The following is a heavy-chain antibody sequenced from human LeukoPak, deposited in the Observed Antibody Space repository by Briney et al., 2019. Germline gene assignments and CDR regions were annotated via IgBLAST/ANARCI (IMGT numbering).Heavy chain of an antibody. V-gene: IGHV3-33*01. D-gene: IGHD3-9*01. CDR1: GFTFSSYG. CDR3: ARDERYYDILTGYDYYGMDV. J-gene: IGHJ6*04. Sequence: GGSLRLSCAASGFTFSSYGMHWVRQAPGKGLEGVAVIWYDGSNKYYADSVKGRFTISRDNSKNTLYLQMNSLRAEDTAVYYCARDERYYDILTGYDYYGMDVWSKGTTVTVSS. CDR2: IWYDGSNK.